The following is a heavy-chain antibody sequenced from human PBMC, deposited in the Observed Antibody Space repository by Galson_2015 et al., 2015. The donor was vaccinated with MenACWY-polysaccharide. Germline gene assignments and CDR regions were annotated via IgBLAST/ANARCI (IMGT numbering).Heavy chain of an antibody. CDR2: IDWDDDK. CDR3: AHSYEGAIDY. J-gene: IGHJ4*02. Sequence: PALVKPTQTLTLTCTFSGFSLSTSGMCVSWIRQPPGKALEWLALIDWDDDKYYSTSLKSRLTITKDTSKNQVVLTMTNMAPVDTATYYCAHSYEGAIDYWGQGTLVIVSS. D-gene: IGHD3-22*01. CDR1: GFSLSTSGMC. V-gene: IGHV2-70*12.